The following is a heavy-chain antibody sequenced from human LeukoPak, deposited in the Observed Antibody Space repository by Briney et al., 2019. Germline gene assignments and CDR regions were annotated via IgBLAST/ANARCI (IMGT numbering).Heavy chain of an antibody. CDR2: ISAYNGNT. CDR1: GYIFPSYG. D-gene: IGHD3-22*01. V-gene: IGHV1-18*01. J-gene: IGHJ4*02. Sequence: ASVKVSCKASGYIFPSYGISWLRPAPGQGSEWMGWISAYNGNTNYAQKLQGRVTMTTDTSTSTAYMELRSMRSDDTAVYYCAREGCDSSGYLGRGVCYGGQGTLVTVSS. CDR3: AREGCDSSGYLGRGVCY.